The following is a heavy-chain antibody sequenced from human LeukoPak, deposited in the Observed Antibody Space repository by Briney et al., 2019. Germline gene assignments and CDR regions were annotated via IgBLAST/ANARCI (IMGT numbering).Heavy chain of an antibody. CDR1: GFTFSYAW. CDR3: DTVLVWGGYDAKETDK. Sequence: GGSLRLSCVASGFTFSYAWMNWVRQAPGKGLDWVGRIKSKSDGGATDYTAPVKGRFTISRDDSENTLYLHMNSLGTEDTGVYYCDTVLVWGGYDAKETDKWGQGTLVTVSS. J-gene: IGHJ4*02. V-gene: IGHV3-15*01. CDR2: IKSKSDGGAT. D-gene: IGHD5-12*01.